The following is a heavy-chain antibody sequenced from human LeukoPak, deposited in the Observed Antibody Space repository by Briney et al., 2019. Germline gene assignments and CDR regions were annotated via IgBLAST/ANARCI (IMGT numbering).Heavy chain of an antibody. D-gene: IGHD5-12*01. CDR3: ARARGYDSGVFGMDV. J-gene: IGHJ6*02. CDR2: ISSSSRYI. Sequence: PGGSLRLSCVASGFSFNTYSMTWVRQAPGKGLEWVSSISSSSRYIFYPESLKGRLTISRDNAKKSLYLQISSLTDGDTAIYYCARARGYDSGVFGMDVWGQGTAVTVSS. V-gene: IGHV3-21*01. CDR1: GFSFNTYS.